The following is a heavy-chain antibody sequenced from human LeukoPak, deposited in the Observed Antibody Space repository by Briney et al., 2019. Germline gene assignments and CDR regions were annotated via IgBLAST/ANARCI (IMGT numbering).Heavy chain of an antibody. CDR3: ARSSGWGSSSVDY. V-gene: IGHV4-59*01. D-gene: IGHD6-13*01. CDR2: IYYSGST. Sequence: PSETLSLTCTVSVGSISSYYWSWIRQPPGKGLEWIGYIYYSGSTNYNPSLKSRVTISVGTSKNQFSLKLSSVTAADTAVYYCARSSGWGSSSVDYWGQGTLVTVSS. J-gene: IGHJ4*02. CDR1: VGSISSYY.